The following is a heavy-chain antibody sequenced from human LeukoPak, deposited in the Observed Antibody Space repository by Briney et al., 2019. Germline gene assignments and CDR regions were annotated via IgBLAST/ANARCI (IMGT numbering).Heavy chain of an antibody. Sequence: GGSLRLSCAASGFTFSSYEMNWVRQAPGKGLEWVSYISGSGITIYYADSVKGRFTISRDNAKNTLYLQMNSLRAEDTAVYYCVHNTSRSSFDYWGQGTLVTVSS. D-gene: IGHD6-13*01. CDR2: ISGSGITI. CDR3: VHNTSRSSFDY. V-gene: IGHV3-48*03. J-gene: IGHJ4*02. CDR1: GFTFSSYE.